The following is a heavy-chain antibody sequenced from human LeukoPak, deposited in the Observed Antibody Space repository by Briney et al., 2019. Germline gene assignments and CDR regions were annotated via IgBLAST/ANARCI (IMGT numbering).Heavy chain of an antibody. Sequence: GGSLRLSCGASGFSFTTYGYHWVRQAPGKGLEWVAVAWADGKKKDYADSVKGRVTITRDISKNMVYLQMDSLRVEDTAVYYCARDMEVAALDIRGQGTMVTVSS. V-gene: IGHV3-33*01. CDR3: ARDMEVAALDI. D-gene: IGHD2-15*01. CDR2: AWADGKKK. CDR1: GFSFTTYG. J-gene: IGHJ3*02.